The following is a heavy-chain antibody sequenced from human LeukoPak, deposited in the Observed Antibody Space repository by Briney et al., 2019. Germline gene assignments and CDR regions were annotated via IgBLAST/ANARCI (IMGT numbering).Heavy chain of an antibody. J-gene: IGHJ4*02. CDR1: GFTFSSYG. CDR2: ISSSSSYI. D-gene: IGHD3-16*02. V-gene: IGHV3-21*01. Sequence: GGSLRLSCAASGFTFSSYGMSWVRQAPGKGLEWVSSISSSSSYIYYADSVKGRFTISRDNAKNSLYLQMNSLRAEDTAVYFCARGDYLWGTYRPPFDHWGQGTLVTVSS. CDR3: ARGDYLWGTYRPPFDH.